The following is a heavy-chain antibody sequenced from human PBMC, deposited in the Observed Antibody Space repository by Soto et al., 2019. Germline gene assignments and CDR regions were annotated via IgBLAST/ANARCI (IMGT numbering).Heavy chain of an antibody. CDR2: IIPMFGTA. CDR3: ARSRANYYDSRGYYYSTFDY. J-gene: IGHJ4*02. CDR1: GGTFSSYA. Sequence: QVQLVQSGAEVKKPGSSVKVSCKTSGGTFSSYAISWVRQAPGQGLEWMGGIIPMFGTANYAQKFQGGVTITADESTSTAYMELISLRSEDTAVYYCARSRANYYDSRGYYYSTFDYWGQGTLVTVSS. D-gene: IGHD3-22*01. V-gene: IGHV1-69*12.